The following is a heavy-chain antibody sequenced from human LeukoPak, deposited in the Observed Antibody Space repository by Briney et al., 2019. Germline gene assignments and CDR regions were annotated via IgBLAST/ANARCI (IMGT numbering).Heavy chain of an antibody. D-gene: IGHD6-19*01. CDR2: LIPRGGNT. V-gene: IGHV1-46*01. J-gene: IGHJ4*02. CDR3: ARDSGSSGWDPTSFLDY. Sequence: GASVKVSCKASGYTFIHDHVHWVRQAPGQGLEWMGILIPRGGNTIYAPKLQGRLTMTRDTSTTTVYMELSSLRSDDTAVYYCARDSGSSGWDPTSFLDYWGRGTLVTVSS. CDR1: GYTFIHDH.